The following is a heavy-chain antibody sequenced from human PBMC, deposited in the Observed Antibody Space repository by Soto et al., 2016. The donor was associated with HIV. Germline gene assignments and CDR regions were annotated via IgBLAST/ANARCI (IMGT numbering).Heavy chain of an antibody. V-gene: IGHV3-66*01. CDR1: GFTVSSNY. CDR3: ARDTGYYDSQAVGDDAFDI. CDR2: IYSGGST. Sequence: EVQLVESGGGLVQPGGSLRLSCAASGFTVSSNYMSWVRQAPGKGLEWVSVIYSGGSTYYADSVKGRFTISRDNSKNTLYLQMNSLRAEDTAVYYCARDTGYYDSQAVGDDAFDIWGQGDNGHRLF. J-gene: IGHJ3*02. D-gene: IGHD3-22*01.